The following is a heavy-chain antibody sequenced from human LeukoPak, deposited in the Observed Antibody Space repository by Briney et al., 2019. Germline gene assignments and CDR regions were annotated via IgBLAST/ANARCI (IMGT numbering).Heavy chain of an antibody. J-gene: IGHJ4*02. D-gene: IGHD1-26*01. V-gene: IGHV4-34*01. CDR1: GGSFSGYY. CDR2: INHSGST. CDR3: ARGSNSGYFDY. Sequence: PSETLSLTCAVSGGSFSGYYWSWIRQPPGKGLEWIGEINHSGSTNYNPSLKSRVTISVDTSKDQFSLKLSSVTAADTAVYYCARGSNSGYFDYWGQGTLVTVSS.